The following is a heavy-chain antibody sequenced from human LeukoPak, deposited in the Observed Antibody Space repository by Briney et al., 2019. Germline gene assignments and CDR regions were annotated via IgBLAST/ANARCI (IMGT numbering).Heavy chain of an antibody. V-gene: IGHV3-7*01. CDR1: GFTFSHYW. D-gene: IGHD5-18*01. CDR3: ARAGYTYTTLYY. J-gene: IGHJ4*02. CDR2: IKQDGSEK. Sequence: PGGSLRLSCAASGFTFSHYWMTWIRRAPGKGLEWVANIKQDGSEKYYVDSVKGRFTISRDNAKNSLYLQMNSQRVDDTALYYRARAGYTYTTLYYWGQGTLVTVSS.